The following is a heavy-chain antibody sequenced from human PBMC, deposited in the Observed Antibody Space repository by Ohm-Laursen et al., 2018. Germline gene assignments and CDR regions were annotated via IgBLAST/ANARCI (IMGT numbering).Heavy chain of an antibody. Sequence: SQTLSLTWTVSGGSISSANFYWTWVRQHPGKGLEWIGYIHYNGGTYYNPSLKSRLTMSLDTSKTRFSLRLSSVTAADTAVYYCARNYCSSTNCYPYAFDIWGPGTMVTVSS. CDR2: IHYNGGT. CDR3: ARNYCSSTNCYPYAFDI. J-gene: IGHJ3*02. CDR1: GGSISSANFY. D-gene: IGHD2-2*01. V-gene: IGHV4-31*02.